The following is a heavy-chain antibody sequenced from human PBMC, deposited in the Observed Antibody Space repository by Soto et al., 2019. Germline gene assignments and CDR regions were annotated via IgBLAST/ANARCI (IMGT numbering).Heavy chain of an antibody. J-gene: IGHJ6*02. Sequence: QVQLVESGGGVVQPGRSLRLSCAASGFTFSSYGTHWVRQAPGKGLEWVAVIWYDGSNKYYADSVKGRFTISRDNSKNTLYLQMNSLRAEDTAVYYCARDTRGIAAAGYYGMDVWGQGTTVTVSS. V-gene: IGHV3-33*01. CDR2: IWYDGSNK. CDR3: ARDTRGIAAAGYYGMDV. CDR1: GFTFSSYG. D-gene: IGHD6-13*01.